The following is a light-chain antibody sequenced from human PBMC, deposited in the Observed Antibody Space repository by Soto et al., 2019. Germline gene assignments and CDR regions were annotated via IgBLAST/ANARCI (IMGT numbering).Light chain of an antibody. CDR2: DAS. CDR3: QQYYDFRT. V-gene: IGKV1-5*01. Sequence: DIQMTQSPSTLSATVGDRVTITCRASQSISTWLAWYQQKPGKAPKLLIYDASSLEVGVPSRFSGSGSRTEFTLTISSLQPDVSGTYYCQQYYDFRTLGQGTKVDIK. CDR1: QSISTW. J-gene: IGKJ1*01.